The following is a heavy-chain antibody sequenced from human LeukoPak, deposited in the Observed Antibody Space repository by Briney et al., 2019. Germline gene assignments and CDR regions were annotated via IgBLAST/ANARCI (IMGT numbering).Heavy chain of an antibody. Sequence: GSLRLSCAASGFTFNSYWMHWVRQAPGKGPEWVANIRQDGGEKYYVDSVRGRFTISRDNAKNSLYLQMNSLGAEDSAVYYCASKGNDASGPLNMWGQGTMLPSLQ. V-gene: IGHV3-7*01. CDR1: GFTFNSYW. J-gene: IGHJ3*02. CDR3: ASKGNDASGPLNM. CDR2: IRQDGGEK. D-gene: IGHD1-1*01.